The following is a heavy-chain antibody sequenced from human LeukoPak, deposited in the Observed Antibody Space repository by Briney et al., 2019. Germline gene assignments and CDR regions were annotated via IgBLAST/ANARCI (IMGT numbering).Heavy chain of an antibody. V-gene: IGHV4-59*01. J-gene: IGHJ4*02. D-gene: IGHD2-15*01. CDR3: ARRSVVVASLYYFDY. Sequence: SETLSLTCTVSGGSISSYYWSWIRQPPGKGLEWIGYIYYSGSTNYNPSLKSRVTISVDTSKNQFSLKLSSVTAADTAVYYCARRSVVVASLYYFDYWGQGTLVTVSS. CDR1: GGSISSYY. CDR2: IYYSGST.